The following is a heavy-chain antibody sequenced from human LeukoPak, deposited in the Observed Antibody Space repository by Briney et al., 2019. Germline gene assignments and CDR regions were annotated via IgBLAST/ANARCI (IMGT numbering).Heavy chain of an antibody. CDR1: GGTFSSYA. J-gene: IGHJ3*02. Sequence: SVKVSCKASGGTFSSYAISWVRQAPGQGLEWMGGIIPIFGTANYAQKFQGRVSITADESTSTAYMELSSLRSEDTAVYYCARVPEPDIWAFDIWGQGTMVTVSS. CDR3: ARVPEPDIWAFDI. D-gene: IGHD3-9*01. CDR2: IIPIFGTA. V-gene: IGHV1-69*13.